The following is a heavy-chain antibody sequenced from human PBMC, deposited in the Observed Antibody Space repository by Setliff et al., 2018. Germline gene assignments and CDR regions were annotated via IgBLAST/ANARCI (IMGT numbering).Heavy chain of an antibody. V-gene: IGHV4-39*01. D-gene: IGHD3-10*01. J-gene: IGHJ5*02. CDR2: IYYRGIA. CDR1: GASISTTYY. Sequence: KPSETLSLTCTVSGASISTTYYWGWVRQSPEKGLEWIGSIYYRGIAFYNPSLRSRVTMSVDTSKNQFSLRLSSVDASDTATYYCARHHGIVGYYGSRTYHYFDPWGRGTLVTVSS. CDR3: ARHHGIVGYYGSRTYHYFDP.